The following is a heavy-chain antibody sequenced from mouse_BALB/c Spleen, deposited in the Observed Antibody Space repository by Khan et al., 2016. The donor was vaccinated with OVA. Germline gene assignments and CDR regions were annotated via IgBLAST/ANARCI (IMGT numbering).Heavy chain of an antibody. CDR3: ARSPYGNFAY. Sequence: EVELVESGGGLVKPGGSLKLSCAASGFTFSTYAMSRVRQTPEKRLEWVATISSDGDYTYYPDNVTGRFTISRDNAKNTLYLQMSSLRSEDTAMYYCARSPYGNFAYWGQGTLVTVSA. V-gene: IGHV5-9-3*01. J-gene: IGHJ3*01. CDR2: ISSDGDYT. D-gene: IGHD2-1*01. CDR1: GFTFSTYA.